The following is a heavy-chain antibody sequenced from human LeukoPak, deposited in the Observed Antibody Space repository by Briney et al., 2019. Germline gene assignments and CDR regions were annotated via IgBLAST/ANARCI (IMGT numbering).Heavy chain of an antibody. Sequence: SETLSLTCTVSGGSISSYTYYWGWIRQPPGKGLEWIGYIYYSGSTNYNPSLKSRVTISVDTSKNQFSLNLRSVTAADTAVYYCARHGFRAGGSWIFDFWGQGTLVTVSS. CDR3: ARHGFRAGGSWIFDF. V-gene: IGHV4-61*05. CDR1: GGSISSYTYY. D-gene: IGHD3-10*01. J-gene: IGHJ4*02. CDR2: IYYSGST.